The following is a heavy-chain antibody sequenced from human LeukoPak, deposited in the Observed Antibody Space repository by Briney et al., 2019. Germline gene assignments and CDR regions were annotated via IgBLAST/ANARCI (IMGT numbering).Heavy chain of an antibody. CDR1: GGSISSYY. Sequence: KPSETLSLTCTVSGGSISSYYWSWIRQPPGKGLEWIGYIYYSGSTNYNPSLKSRVTISVDASKNHFSLKVTSVTAADTAVYYCARDRSLGIIDYWGQGTLVTVSS. CDR3: ARDRSLGIIDY. D-gene: IGHD3-16*01. J-gene: IGHJ4*02. V-gene: IGHV4-59*01. CDR2: IYYSGST.